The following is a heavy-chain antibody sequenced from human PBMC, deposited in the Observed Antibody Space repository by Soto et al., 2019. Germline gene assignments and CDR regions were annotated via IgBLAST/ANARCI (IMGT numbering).Heavy chain of an antibody. CDR1: GFTCSSYD. V-gene: IGHV3-23*01. D-gene: IGHD2-8*02. CDR2: ILVAGST. CDR3: AKATATGGGAFDI. Sequence: PGGSLRLSCAASGFTCSSYDMSWVRQVPGKGLEWVSTILVAGSTHYPDSVKGRFTISRDISKNTVFLQMNSLTAGDTAVYYCAKATATGGGAFDICGQGTVVTVSS. J-gene: IGHJ3*02.